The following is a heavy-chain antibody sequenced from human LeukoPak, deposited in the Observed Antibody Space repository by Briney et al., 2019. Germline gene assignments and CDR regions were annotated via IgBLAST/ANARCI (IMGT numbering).Heavy chain of an antibody. V-gene: IGHV1-2*02. CDR3: ARDNYYDSSGSDY. J-gene: IGHJ4*02. Sequence: ASVKVSCKASGYTFTGYYMHWVRQAPGQGLEWMGWINPNSGGTNYAQKFQGRVTMTRDTSINIAYMELSRLRSDDTAVYYCARDNYYDSSGSDYWGQGTLVTVSS. D-gene: IGHD3-22*01. CDR2: INPNSGGT. CDR1: GYTFTGYY.